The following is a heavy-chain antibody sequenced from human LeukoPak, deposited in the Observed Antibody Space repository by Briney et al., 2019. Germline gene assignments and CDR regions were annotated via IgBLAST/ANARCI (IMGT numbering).Heavy chain of an antibody. CDR3: ARVPRNYDSSGYYLDY. V-gene: IGHV4-59*01. J-gene: IGHJ4*02. D-gene: IGHD3-22*01. Sequence: SETLSLTCAVYGGSFSGYYWSWIRQPPGKGLEWIGYIYYSGSTNYNPSLKSRVTISVDTSKNQFSLKLSSVTAADTAVYYCARVPRNYDSSGYYLDYWGQGTLVTVSS. CDR2: IYYSGST. CDR1: GGSFSGYY.